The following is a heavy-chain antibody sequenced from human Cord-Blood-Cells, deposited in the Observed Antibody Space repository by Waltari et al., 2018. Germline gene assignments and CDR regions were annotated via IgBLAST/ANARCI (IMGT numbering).Heavy chain of an antibody. CDR3: ARSKLVWFDP. Sequence: QLQLQESGPGLVKPSATLSLTCTVSGGPIRSSSYSWGWIRQPPGKGLEWIGSIYYSGSTYYNPSLKSRVTISVDTSKNQFSLKLSSVTAADTAVYYCARSKLVWFDPWGQGTLVTVSS. D-gene: IGHD6-6*01. J-gene: IGHJ5*02. CDR2: IYYSGST. V-gene: IGHV4-39*01. CDR1: GGPIRSSSYS.